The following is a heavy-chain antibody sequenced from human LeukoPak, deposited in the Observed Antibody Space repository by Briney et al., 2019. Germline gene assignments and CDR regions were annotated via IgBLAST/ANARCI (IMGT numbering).Heavy chain of an antibody. CDR3: ARLYHDSSAYFLDS. D-gene: IGHD3-22*01. V-gene: IGHV4-59*08. CDR2: ISYSGST. CDR1: GGSISSYY. J-gene: IGHJ4*02. Sequence: SETLSLTCTVSGGSISSYYWSWIRQPPGKGLEWIGYISYSGSTNYNPSLESRTTISMDTSKNQFSLRLSSVTAADTAVYYCARLYHDSSAYFLDSWGQGTLVTVSS.